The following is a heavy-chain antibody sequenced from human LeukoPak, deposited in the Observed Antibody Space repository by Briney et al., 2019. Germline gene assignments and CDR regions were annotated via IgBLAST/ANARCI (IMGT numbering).Heavy chain of an antibody. CDR3: ARLYSGYDWGDS. D-gene: IGHD5-12*01. V-gene: IGHV1-8*02. CDR1: GYSFTSYD. J-gene: IGHJ4*02. CDR2: MNPVSGNT. Sequence: ASVTVSCKSSGYSFTSYDINWVRQATGQGLEWMGWMNPVSGNTGYAQKLQGRVTMTTDTSTSTAYMELRSLISDDTAVYYCARLYSGYDWGDSWGQGTLVTVSP.